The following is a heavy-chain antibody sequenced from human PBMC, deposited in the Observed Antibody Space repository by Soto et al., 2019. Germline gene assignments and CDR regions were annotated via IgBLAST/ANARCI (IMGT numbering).Heavy chain of an antibody. CDR3: ARDQAGAAAGGAHRKKYYYYYGMDV. CDR2: INPNSGGT. J-gene: IGHJ6*02. CDR1: GGTYSSYA. Sequence: ASVKVSCKASGGTYSSYAISWVRQAPGQGLEWMGWINPNSGGTNYAQKFQGWVTMTRDTSASTAYMELSSLRSEDTAVYYCARDQAGAAAGGAHRKKYYYYYGMDVWGQGTTVTVSS. D-gene: IGHD6-13*01. V-gene: IGHV1-2*04.